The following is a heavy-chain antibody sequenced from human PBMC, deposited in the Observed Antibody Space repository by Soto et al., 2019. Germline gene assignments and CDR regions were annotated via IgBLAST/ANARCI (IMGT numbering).Heavy chain of an antibody. J-gene: IGHJ4*02. CDR1: GFTFSGYA. CDR3: KPTTGGFLY. CDR2: ISGSGNST. Sequence: GSLRLSCAVSGFTFSGYAMSWVRQAPGKGLEWVSTISGSGNSTYYADSVKGRFAISRDNSKNTLYLQVNSLRAEDTAVYYCKPTTGGFLYWGQGTLVTVSS. D-gene: IGHD2-8*02. V-gene: IGHV3-23*01.